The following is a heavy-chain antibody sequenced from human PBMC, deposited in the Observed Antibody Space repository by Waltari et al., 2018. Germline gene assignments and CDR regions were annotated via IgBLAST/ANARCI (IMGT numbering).Heavy chain of an antibody. D-gene: IGHD4-17*01. J-gene: IGHJ2*01. Sequence: QVQLQESGPGLVKPSGTLSLSCAVSGGSISSSNWWSWVRQSPGKGLGWIGEIYHSGSTNYNPSRKSRVTISVDESKNQFSLKLSSVTAADTAVYYCARDRLDYDRNWYFVLWGRGTLVTVSS. V-gene: IGHV4-4*02. CDR1: GGSISSSNW. CDR2: IYHSGST. CDR3: ARDRLDYDRNWYFVL.